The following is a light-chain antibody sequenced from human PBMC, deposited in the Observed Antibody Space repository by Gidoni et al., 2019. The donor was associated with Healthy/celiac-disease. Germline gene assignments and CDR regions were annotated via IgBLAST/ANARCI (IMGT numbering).Light chain of an antibody. CDR1: QSVSSSY. V-gene: IGKV3-20*01. CDR3: QQYGSSPPWT. J-gene: IGKJ1*01. CDR2: GAS. Sequence: EIVLTQSPGTLSLSPGERATLSCRASQSVSSSYLAWYQQKPGQAPRLLIYGASSRATGIPDRFSGSGSGTDFTLTINRLEPEDFAVYYCQQYGSSPPWTFGQXTKVEIK.